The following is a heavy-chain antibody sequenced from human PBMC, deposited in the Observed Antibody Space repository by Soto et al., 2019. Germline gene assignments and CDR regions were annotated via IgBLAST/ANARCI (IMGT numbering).Heavy chain of an antibody. J-gene: IGHJ6*02. D-gene: IGHD1-26*01. CDR2: IYRSGST. V-gene: IGHV4-31*03. Sequence: SETLSLTCIVSGGSINSHDPYWSWIRQLPGKGLEWIGHIYRSGSTSYNPSLKSRLAISIDTSQNQFSLGLSSVTAADTAVYFCARDKGGELLKGSGIDVWGQGTTVT. CDR3: ARDKGGELLKGSGIDV. CDR1: GGSINSHDPY.